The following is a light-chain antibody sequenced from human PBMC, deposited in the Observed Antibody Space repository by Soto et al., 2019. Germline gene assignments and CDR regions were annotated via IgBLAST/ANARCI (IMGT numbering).Light chain of an antibody. Sequence: ETVLTQSPASLSLSPWDRATLSCRAGQSVSDYVAWYQQKPGQSPRLLFFDASSRATGVPARFSAGGSGTDFTLIISSLEPEDFAVYYCQQRVNWPPTFGGGTRWIS. CDR3: QQRVNWPPT. V-gene: IGKV3-11*01. CDR2: DAS. CDR1: QSVSDY. J-gene: IGKJ4*01.